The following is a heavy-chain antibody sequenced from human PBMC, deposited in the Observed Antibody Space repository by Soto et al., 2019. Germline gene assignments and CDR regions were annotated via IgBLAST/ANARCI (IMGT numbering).Heavy chain of an antibody. V-gene: IGHV3-23*01. CDR1: GFTFSRYA. Sequence: PGGSLRLACSASGFTFSRYAMNWVRQAPGEGLHWVSTISAGGGTTYYTDSVKGRFIISRDNSRNTVYLLIDSLRAEDTAVYYCAKVDYDILTGYYPRFDYWGQGTPVTGSS. CDR3: AKVDYDILTGYYPRFDY. D-gene: IGHD3-9*01. CDR2: ISAGGGTT. J-gene: IGHJ4*02.